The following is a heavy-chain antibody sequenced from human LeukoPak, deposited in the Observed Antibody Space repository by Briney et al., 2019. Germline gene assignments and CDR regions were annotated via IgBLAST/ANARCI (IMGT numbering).Heavy chain of an antibody. D-gene: IGHD6-19*01. CDR2: IYYSGST. Sequence: PSETLSLTCTVSGGSISSSSYYWGWIRQPPGKGLEWIGSIYYSGSTYYNPSLKSRVTISVDTSKNQFPLKLSSVTAADTAVYYCARRGWLAEAFDAFDIWGQGTMVTVSS. CDR1: GGSISSSSYY. J-gene: IGHJ3*02. V-gene: IGHV4-39*06. CDR3: ARRGWLAEAFDAFDI.